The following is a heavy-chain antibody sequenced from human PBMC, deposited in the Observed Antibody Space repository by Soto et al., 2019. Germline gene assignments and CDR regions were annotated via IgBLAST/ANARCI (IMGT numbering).Heavy chain of an antibody. CDR1: GGSISSYY. J-gene: IGHJ4*02. D-gene: IGHD4-17*01. Sequence: SETLSLTCTVSGGSISSYYWSWIRQPPGKGLEWIGYIYYSGSTNYNPSLKSRVTISVDTSKNQFSLKLSSVTAADTAVYYCARSDGDYSNDYWGQGTLVTVSS. CDR2: IYYSGST. V-gene: IGHV4-59*08. CDR3: ARSDGDYSNDY.